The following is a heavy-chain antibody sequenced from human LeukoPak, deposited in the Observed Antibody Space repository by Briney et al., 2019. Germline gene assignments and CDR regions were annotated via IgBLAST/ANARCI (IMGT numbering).Heavy chain of an antibody. J-gene: IGHJ6*03. Sequence: GASVKVSCKASGYTFTSYGISWVRQAPGQGLEWMGWISAYNGNTNYAQKLQGRVTMTTDTSTSTAYMELRSLRSDDTAVYYCARDHGDSPPYYYYYMDVWGKGTTVTVSS. CDR1: GYTFTSYG. V-gene: IGHV1-18*01. D-gene: IGHD4-17*01. CDR2: ISAYNGNT. CDR3: ARDHGDSPPYYYYYMDV.